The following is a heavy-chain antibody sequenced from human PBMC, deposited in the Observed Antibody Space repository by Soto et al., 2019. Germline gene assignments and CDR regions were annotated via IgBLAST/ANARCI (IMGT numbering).Heavy chain of an antibody. CDR1: GFTFSSYA. D-gene: IGHD2-2*01. CDR3: VKGGYCSSNSCINWFDP. Sequence: GGSLRLSCSASGFTFSSYAMHWVRQAPGKGLEYVSAISSNGGSTYYADSVKGRFTISRDNSKNTLYLQMSSLRAEDTAVYYCVKGGYCSSNSCINWFDPCGQXTLVTVSA. CDR2: ISSNGGST. J-gene: IGHJ5*02. V-gene: IGHV3-64D*08.